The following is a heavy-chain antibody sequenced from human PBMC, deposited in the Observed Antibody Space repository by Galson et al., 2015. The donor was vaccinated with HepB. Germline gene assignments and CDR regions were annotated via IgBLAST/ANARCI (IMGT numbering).Heavy chain of an antibody. D-gene: IGHD1-1*01. CDR2: ISSSSSTI. CDR1: GFSFRDYS. Sequence: LRLSCAASGFSFRDYSVNWVRQAPGKGLEWVSYISSSSSTIYYIDSVKGRFTVSRDNSKNSLYLQMNSLRAEDTAVYYCARETGGTVDVWGQGTTVTVSS. CDR3: ARETGGTVDV. J-gene: IGHJ6*02. V-gene: IGHV3-48*04.